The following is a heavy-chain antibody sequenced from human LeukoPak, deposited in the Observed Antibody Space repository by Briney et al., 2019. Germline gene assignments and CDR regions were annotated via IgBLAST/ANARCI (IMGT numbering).Heavy chain of an antibody. Sequence: GGSLRLSCAASGFTLSNHWMTWVRQVPGRGPEWVANVNRDGSETYYLDSVKGRFTISKDNAKNSLYLQMNSLRAEDTALYHCARNNGMDVWGQGTSVTVSS. V-gene: IGHV3-7*03. CDR1: GFTLSNHW. CDR2: VNRDGSET. J-gene: IGHJ6*02. CDR3: ARNNGMDV.